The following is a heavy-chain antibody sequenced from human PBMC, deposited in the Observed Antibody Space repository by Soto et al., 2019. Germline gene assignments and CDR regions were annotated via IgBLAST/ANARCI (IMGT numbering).Heavy chain of an antibody. CDR1: GFIFSKFG. CDR2: IWYDGSKK. V-gene: IGHV3-33*01. J-gene: IGHJ4*02. Sequence: QVQLVESGGGMVQPGRSLRVSCAASGFIFSKFGMHWVRQAPGEGLEWVAVIWYDGSKKYYADSVKGRFTISRDNSKNALYLEMNSLRGEDTAVYYCVGTTAVEGDLSLDYWGQGTLVTVSS. D-gene: IGHD1-26*01. CDR3: VGTTAVEGDLSLDY.